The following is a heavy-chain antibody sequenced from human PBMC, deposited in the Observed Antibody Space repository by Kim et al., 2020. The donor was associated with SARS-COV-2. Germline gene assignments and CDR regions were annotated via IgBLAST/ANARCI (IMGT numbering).Heavy chain of an antibody. CDR1: GGSISSGGYY. V-gene: IGHV4-31*03. J-gene: IGHJ5*02. D-gene: IGHD3-10*01. CDR2: IYYSGST. Sequence: SETLSLTCTVSGGSISSGGYYWSWIRQHPGKGLEWIGYIYYSGSTYYNPSLKSRVTISVDTSKNQFSLKLSSVTAADTAVYYCARSARTVLLWFGELSGSFDPWGQGTLVTVSS. CDR3: ARSARTVLLWFGELSGSFDP.